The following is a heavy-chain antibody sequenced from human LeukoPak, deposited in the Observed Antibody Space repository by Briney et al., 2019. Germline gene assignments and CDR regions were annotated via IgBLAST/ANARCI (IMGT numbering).Heavy chain of an antibody. CDR2: ISYDGSNK. J-gene: IGHJ5*02. Sequence: PGGSLRLSCAASGFTFSSYAMHWVRQAPGKGLEWVAVISYDGSNKYYADSVKGRFTISRDNSKNTLYLQMNSLRAEDTAVYYCAGAEVVPAATWKPNWFDPWGQGTLVTVSS. V-gene: IGHV3-30-3*01. CDR1: GFTFSSYA. CDR3: AGAEVVPAATWKPNWFDP. D-gene: IGHD2-2*01.